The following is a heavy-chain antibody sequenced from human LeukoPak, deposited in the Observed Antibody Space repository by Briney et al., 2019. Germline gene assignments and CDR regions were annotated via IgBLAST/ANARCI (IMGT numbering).Heavy chain of an antibody. V-gene: IGHV4-39*07. CDR3: AREWDEYSSSSADDYMDV. Sequence: SETLSLTCTVSGGSISSSDYYWGWIRQPPGKGLEGIGSIYYSGSTYYNPSLKSRVTISVDTSKNQFSLKLYSVTAADTAVYYCAREWDEYSSSSADDYMDVWGKGTTVTVSS. J-gene: IGHJ6*03. D-gene: IGHD6-6*01. CDR2: IYYSGST. CDR1: GGSISSSDYY.